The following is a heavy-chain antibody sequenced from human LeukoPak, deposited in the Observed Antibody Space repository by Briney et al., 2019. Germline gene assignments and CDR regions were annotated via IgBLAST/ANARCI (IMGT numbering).Heavy chain of an antibody. D-gene: IGHD4-17*01. CDR1: GFTFTNYG. V-gene: IGHV3-33*01. J-gene: IGHJ6*02. CDR3: ARGGRTTWHGMDV. Sequence: PGGSLRLSCAASGFTFTNYGMHWVRQAPGKGLEWVAVVWFDGTNKYYADSVKGRFTISRDNSKNTVYLQMNSLRAEDTAVYYCARGGRTTWHGMDVWGQGTTVTVSS. CDR2: VWFDGTNK.